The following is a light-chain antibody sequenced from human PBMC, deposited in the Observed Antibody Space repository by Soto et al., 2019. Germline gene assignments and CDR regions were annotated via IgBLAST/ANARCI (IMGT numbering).Light chain of an antibody. CDR3: QQRSNWPLT. CDR2: DAS. V-gene: IGKV3-11*01. J-gene: IGKJ4*01. CDR1: QSISTS. Sequence: EIVLTQSPVTLSLSPGERATLSCRASQSISTSLAWYQQKPGQAPRLLMYDASNRATGIPARFSGGGSGTDFTLTISSLEPEDFAVYYCQQRSNWPLTFGGGTKVEIK.